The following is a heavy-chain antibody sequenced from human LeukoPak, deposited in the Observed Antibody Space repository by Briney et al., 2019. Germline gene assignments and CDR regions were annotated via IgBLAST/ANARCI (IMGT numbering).Heavy chain of an antibody. CDR2: ISGSGGST. V-gene: IGHV3-23*01. J-gene: IGHJ4*02. D-gene: IGHD6-13*01. Sequence: GRSLRLSCAASGFTFSSYGMHWVRQAPGKGLEWVSAISGSGGSTYYADSVKGRFTISRDNSKNTLYLQMNSLRAEDTAVYYCAKEGVSSWYFPNSYYFDYWGQGTLVTVSS. CDR1: GFTFSSYG. CDR3: AKEGVSSWYFPNSYYFDY.